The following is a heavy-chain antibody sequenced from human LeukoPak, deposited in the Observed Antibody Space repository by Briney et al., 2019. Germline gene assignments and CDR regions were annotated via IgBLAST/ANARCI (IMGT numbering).Heavy chain of an antibody. Sequence: GASVKVSCKASGYTFTGYYMHWVRQAPGQGLEWMGWINPNSGGTNYAQKFQGRVTMTRDTSISTAYMELSRLRSDDTAVYYCARVRDCSSTSCSNPHAFDIWGQGTMVTVSS. CDR1: GYTFTGYY. J-gene: IGHJ3*02. D-gene: IGHD2-2*01. CDR3: ARVRDCSSTSCSNPHAFDI. CDR2: INPNSGGT. V-gene: IGHV1-2*02.